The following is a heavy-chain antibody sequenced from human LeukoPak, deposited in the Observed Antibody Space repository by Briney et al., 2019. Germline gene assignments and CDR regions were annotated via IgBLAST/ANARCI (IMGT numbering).Heavy chain of an antibody. V-gene: IGHV5-51*01. CDR2: IYPGDSDT. CDR3: ARTAEASSGYSY. Sequence: GGSLRLSCAASGFTFSSYGMHWVRQTPGKGLEWMGIIYPGDSDTRYSPSFQGQVTISADKSISTAYLQWSSLKASDTAMYYCARTAEASSGYSYWGQGTLVTVSS. CDR1: GFTFSSYG. D-gene: IGHD3-22*01. J-gene: IGHJ4*02.